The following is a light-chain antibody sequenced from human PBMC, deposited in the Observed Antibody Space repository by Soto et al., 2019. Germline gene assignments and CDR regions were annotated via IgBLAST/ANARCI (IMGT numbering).Light chain of an antibody. V-gene: IGLV2-8*01. CDR1: STDAIDYNY. CDR2: EVI. J-gene: IGLJ2*01. Sequence: QSALTQPPSASGSPGQSVTISCTGASTDAIDYNYVSWYQQYPGKAPKLIIYEVIRRPSGVPDRFSGSKTGNTASLTVSGLQAEDEANYYCSSYVGDNNVVFGGGTKLTVL. CDR3: SSYVGDNNVV.